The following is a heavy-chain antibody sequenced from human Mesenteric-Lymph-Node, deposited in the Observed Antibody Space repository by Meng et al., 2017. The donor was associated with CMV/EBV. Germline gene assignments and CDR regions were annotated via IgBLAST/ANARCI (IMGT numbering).Heavy chain of an antibody. J-gene: IGHJ6*02. D-gene: IGHD3-3*01. CDR2: INPNSGDT. Sequence: ASVKVSCKASGYIFTGYYMHWVRQAPGQGLEWMGWINPNSGDTNYAQKFQGRVTMTRDTSITTLYMELSRLRSDDTAVYYCARGFVFGGGLRFYGMDVWGQGTTVIVSS. CDR1: GYIFTGYY. CDR3: ARGFVFGGGLRFYGMDV. V-gene: IGHV1-2*02.